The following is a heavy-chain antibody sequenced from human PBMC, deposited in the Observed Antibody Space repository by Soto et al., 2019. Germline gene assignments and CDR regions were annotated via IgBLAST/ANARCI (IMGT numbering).Heavy chain of an antibody. J-gene: IGHJ6*02. CDR2: IKQDGGEK. Sequence: EVQVVESGGALVQPGGSLRLSCAASGFTFSNYWMSWVRQAPGKGLEWVANIKQDGGEKYYVVSVTGRFTISRDNAKSSLYLQMNSLRAEDTAVYYCARCYGIGLAAPYYYYGMDVWGQGTTVTVSS. CDR1: GFTFSNYW. D-gene: IGHD6-19*01. V-gene: IGHV3-7*01. CDR3: ARCYGIGLAAPYYYYGMDV.